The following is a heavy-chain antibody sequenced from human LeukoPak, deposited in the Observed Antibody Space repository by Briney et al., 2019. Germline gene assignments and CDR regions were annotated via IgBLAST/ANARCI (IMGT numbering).Heavy chain of an antibody. CDR3: AGSEYSSSELAY. V-gene: IGHV3-30-3*01. CDR2: ISYDGSNK. D-gene: IGHD6-6*01. Sequence: PGGSLRLSCAASGFTFSSYAMHWVRQAPGKGLEWVAVISYDGSNKYYADSVKGRFTISRDNSKNTLYLQMNSLRAEDTAVYYCAGSEYSSSELAYWGQGTLVTVSS. J-gene: IGHJ4*02. CDR1: GFTFSSYA.